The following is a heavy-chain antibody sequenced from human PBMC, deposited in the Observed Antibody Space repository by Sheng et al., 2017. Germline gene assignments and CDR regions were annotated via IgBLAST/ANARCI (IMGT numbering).Heavy chain of an antibody. V-gene: IGHV3-23*01. Sequence: EVQLLESGGGLVQPGGSLRLSCAASGFTFSSYAMSWVRQAPGKGLEWVSAISGSGGSTYYADSVKGRFTISRDNSKNTLYLQMNSLRAEDTAVYYCAKEVGAGPRGEGAFDIWGQGTMVTVSS. CDR2: ISGSGGST. J-gene: IGHJ3*02. D-gene: IGHD1-26*01. CDR1: GFTFSSYA. CDR3: AKEVGAGPRGEGAFDI.